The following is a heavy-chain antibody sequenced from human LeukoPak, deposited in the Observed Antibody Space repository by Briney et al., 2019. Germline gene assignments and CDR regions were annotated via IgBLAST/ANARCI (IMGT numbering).Heavy chain of an antibody. CDR1: GGSMSNYY. V-gene: IGHV4-59*01. CDR2: IYYSGTT. CDR3: ARGVVSFGGLIVKTYYFDY. J-gene: IGHJ4*02. Sequence: SETLSLTCTVSGGSMSNYYWTWLRQPPGKGLEWIGYIYYSGTTNYNPSLKSRVTISVDTSKNQFSLKLSSVTAADTAVYYCARGVVSFGGLIVKTYYFDYWGQGTLVTVSS. D-gene: IGHD3-16*02.